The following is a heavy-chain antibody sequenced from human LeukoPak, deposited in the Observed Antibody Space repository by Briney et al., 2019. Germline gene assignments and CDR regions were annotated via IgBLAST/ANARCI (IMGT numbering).Heavy chain of an antibody. Sequence: KPGGSLRLSCAASGFTFSSYAMNWVRQAPGKGLEWIGYIHYSGSTYYNPSLKSRVTISVDTSKKQFSLNLSSVTAADTAVYYCARVGVAAKSSRYFDYWGQGTLVTVSS. J-gene: IGHJ4*02. D-gene: IGHD2-15*01. CDR2: IHYSGST. CDR3: ARVGVAAKSSRYFDY. V-gene: IGHV4-59*06. CDR1: GFTFSSYA.